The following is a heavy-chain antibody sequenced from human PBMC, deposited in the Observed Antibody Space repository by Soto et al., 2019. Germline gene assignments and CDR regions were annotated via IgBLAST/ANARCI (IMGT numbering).Heavy chain of an antibody. D-gene: IGHD4-4*01. CDR1: GGSISSYY. V-gene: IGHV4-59*01. CDR3: ARLYSNSPLWYYYYMSV. J-gene: IGHJ6*03. CDR2: IYDSGST. Sequence: PSETLSLTCTVSGGSISSYYWSWIRQPPGKGLEWIGYIYDSGSTNYNPSLKSRVTISVDTSKNQFSLKLSSVTAADTAVYYCARLYSNSPLWYYYYMSVWGKGTTVPVSS.